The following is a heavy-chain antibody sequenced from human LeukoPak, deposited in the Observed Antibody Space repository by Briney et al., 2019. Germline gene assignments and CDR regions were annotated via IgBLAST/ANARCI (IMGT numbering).Heavy chain of an antibody. J-gene: IGHJ6*03. Sequence: PSETLSLTCAVYNGFDNLYFMLVRQPPGKGLEWIGSIYYSGSTYYNPSPKSRVTISVDTSKNQFSLKLSSVTAADTAVYYCARVLRYFDWLLRGDYYYYMDVWGKGTTVTVSS. V-gene: IGHV4-39*07. CDR3: ARVLRYFDWLLRGDYYYYMDV. CDR2: IYYSGST. CDR1: NGFDNLYFM. D-gene: IGHD3-9*01.